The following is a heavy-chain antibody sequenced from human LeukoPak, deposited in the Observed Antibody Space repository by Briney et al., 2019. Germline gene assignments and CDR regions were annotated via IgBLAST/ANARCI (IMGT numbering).Heavy chain of an antibody. J-gene: IGHJ4*02. D-gene: IGHD5-12*01. CDR1: GFTFNSYW. CDR3: AQRGYSGSDY. Sequence: GGSLRLSCAASGFTFNSYWMSWVRQAPGKGLEWVANIKQDGSEKYYVDSVKGRFTISRDNAKNSLYLQMNSLRAEDTAVYYCAQRGYSGSDYWGQGTLVTVSS. V-gene: IGHV3-7*01. CDR2: IKQDGSEK.